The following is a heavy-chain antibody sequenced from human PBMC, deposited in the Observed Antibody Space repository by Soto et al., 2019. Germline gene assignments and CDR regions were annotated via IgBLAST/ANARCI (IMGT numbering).Heavy chain of an antibody. CDR2: IHDSGNT. CDR3: ARARGGDSGDYASLFDR. V-gene: IGHV4-30-4*08. Sequence: VQLQESGPGLVTPSQTLSLTCTVFGGSVSIGDYLWSWIRQRPGKGLEWIGYIHDSGNTYYNPSLKNRVTISLDTSKNQFSLKVTSMTAADTAVYFCARARGGDSGDYASLFDRWGQGNLVTVSS. D-gene: IGHD4-17*01. CDR1: GGSVSIGDYL. J-gene: IGHJ5*02.